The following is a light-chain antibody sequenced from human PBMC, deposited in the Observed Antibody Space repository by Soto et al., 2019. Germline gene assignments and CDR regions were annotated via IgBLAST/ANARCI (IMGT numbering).Light chain of an antibody. J-gene: IGKJ3*01. Sequence: EIVLTQSPATLSLSPGERATLSCRASQSVSSYLAWYQQKPGQAPRLLIYDASNRATGIPARFSGSGSGTDFTLTISSLEPEDFAVYYCNQRSNWLGTFGPGTKVDIK. CDR2: DAS. CDR3: NQRSNWLGT. CDR1: QSVSSY. V-gene: IGKV3-11*01.